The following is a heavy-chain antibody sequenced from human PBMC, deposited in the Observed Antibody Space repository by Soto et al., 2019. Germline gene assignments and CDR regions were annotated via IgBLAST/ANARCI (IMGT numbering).Heavy chain of an antibody. CDR3: ARARGPRAFQH. CDR2: INHSGST. CDR1: GGSFSGYY. Sequence: SETLSLTCAVYGGSFSGYYWSWIRQPPGKGLEWIGEINHSGSTNYNPSLKSRVTISVDTSKTQFSLKLSSVTAADTAVYYCARARGPRAFQHWGQGTLVTVSS. J-gene: IGHJ1*01. V-gene: IGHV4-34*01.